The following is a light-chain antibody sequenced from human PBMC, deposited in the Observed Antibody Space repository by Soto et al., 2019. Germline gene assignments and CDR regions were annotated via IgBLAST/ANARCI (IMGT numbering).Light chain of an antibody. Sequence: EIVLTQSPVTLSLSPGERATLSCRASQSVSSSLAWYQQKPGQAPRLLIYDASNTATGIPARFSGSGSGTDFNRTISSLEPEDFAFYYCQQRSSSITFGQGTRMETK. V-gene: IGKV3-11*01. J-gene: IGKJ5*01. CDR1: QSVSSS. CDR3: QQRSSSIT. CDR2: DAS.